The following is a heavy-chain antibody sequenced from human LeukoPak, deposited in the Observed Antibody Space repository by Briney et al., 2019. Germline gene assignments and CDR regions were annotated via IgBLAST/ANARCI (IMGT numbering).Heavy chain of an antibody. CDR3: AKDYGDLSRYFDL. Sequence: PGGPLRLSSAASKFTFSNYGMHWVRQAPGKGLEWVAVISYDGSNKYYADSVKGRFTISRDNSKNTLYLQMNSLRAEDTAVYYCAKDYGDLSRYFDLWGRGTLVTVSS. J-gene: IGHJ2*01. CDR2: ISYDGSNK. V-gene: IGHV3-30*18. CDR1: KFTFSNYG. D-gene: IGHD4-17*01.